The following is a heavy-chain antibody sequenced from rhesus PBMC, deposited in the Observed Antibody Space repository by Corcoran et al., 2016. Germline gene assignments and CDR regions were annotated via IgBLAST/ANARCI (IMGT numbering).Heavy chain of an antibody. CDR2: VDPEAGEA. CDR3: ATLAAFDY. J-gene: IGHJ4*01. CDR1: GYTFTDYS. Sequence: EVQLVQSGAEVKKPGASVKLSCKASGYTFTDYSLHWGRKALGKGLEGMGRVDPEAGEAIDAQKFQDRVTSTAETSTDTAYMELISLRSEDTAVYYCATLAAFDYWGQGVLVTVSS. V-gene: IGHV1-111*02.